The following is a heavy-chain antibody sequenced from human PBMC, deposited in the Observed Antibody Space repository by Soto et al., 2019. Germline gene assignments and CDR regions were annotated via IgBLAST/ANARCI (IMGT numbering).Heavy chain of an antibody. CDR2: LYYGRSA. V-gene: IGHV4-59*01. D-gene: IGHD3-22*01. Sequence: QVQLQESGPGLVKTSETLSLTCAVSGVFISSYYCMWIRQPPGKGLESIGYLYYGRSANYNPSLKSRVTLSVDTSTNQCSLTLSSMTAADTAVYYCALRSMAVVPEYWGQGTLVTVSS. CDR3: ALRSMAVVPEY. CDR1: GVFISSYY. J-gene: IGHJ4*02.